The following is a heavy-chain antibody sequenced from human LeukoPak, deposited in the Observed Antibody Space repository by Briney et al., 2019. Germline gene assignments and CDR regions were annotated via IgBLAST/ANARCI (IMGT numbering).Heavy chain of an antibody. CDR3: ARGRTGTWYYYYYYMDV. CDR2: VFYTGST. J-gene: IGHJ6*03. Sequence: SETLSLTCTVSGGSISSYYWSWIRQTPGKGLEWIGYVFYTGSTNYNPSLESRVTISVDTSKNQFSLKLSSVTAADTAVYYCARGRTGTWYYYYYYMDVWGKGTTVTVSS. CDR1: GGSISSYY. V-gene: IGHV4-59*12. D-gene: IGHD1-1*01.